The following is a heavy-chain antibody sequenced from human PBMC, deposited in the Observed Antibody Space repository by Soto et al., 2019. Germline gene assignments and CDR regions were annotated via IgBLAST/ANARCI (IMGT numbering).Heavy chain of an antibody. CDR2: IYTSGST. D-gene: IGHD5-18*01. V-gene: IGHV4-4*07. CDR3: ARVRGFHRGYAYGPGYFDY. Sequence: SETLSLTCTVSGDSINAYYWSWIRQPAGKGLEWIGRIYTSGSTNYNPSLRSRLTMSIDTSKNQFSLKLSSVTAADTAMHYCARVRGFHRGYAYGPGYFDYWGQGTLVTVSS. J-gene: IGHJ4*02. CDR1: GDSINAYY.